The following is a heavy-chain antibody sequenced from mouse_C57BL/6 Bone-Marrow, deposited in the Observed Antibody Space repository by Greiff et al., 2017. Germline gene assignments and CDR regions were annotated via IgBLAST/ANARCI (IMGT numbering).Heavy chain of an antibody. J-gene: IGHJ1*03. V-gene: IGHV1-64*01. CDR1: GYTFTSYW. Sequence: QVQLKQPGAELVKPGASVKLSCKASGYTFTSYWMHWVKQRPGQGLEWIGMIHPNSGSTNYNEKFKSKATLTVDKSSSTAYMQHSSLTSEDSAVYYCARRDYYYGTPNEWGTGTTVTVSS. CDR2: IHPNSGST. CDR3: ARRDYYYGTPNE. D-gene: IGHD1-1*01.